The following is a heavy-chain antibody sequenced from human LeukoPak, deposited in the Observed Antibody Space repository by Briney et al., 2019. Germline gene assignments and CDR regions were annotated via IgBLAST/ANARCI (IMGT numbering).Heavy chain of an antibody. Sequence: GGSLRLSCAASGFTFSRYSMNWVRQAPGKGLEWVSAIRGGGDRTHYADSVKGRFTISRDNSKNTLYLQMNSLRAEDTAVYYCAKERGLYVDTAASDYWGQGSLVTVSS. CDR1: GFTFSRYS. CDR2: IRGGGDRT. D-gene: IGHD5-18*01. V-gene: IGHV3-23*01. CDR3: AKERGLYVDTAASDY. J-gene: IGHJ4*02.